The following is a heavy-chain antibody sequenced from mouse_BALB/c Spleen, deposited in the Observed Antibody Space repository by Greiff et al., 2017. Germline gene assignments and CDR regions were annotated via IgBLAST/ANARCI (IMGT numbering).Heavy chain of an antibody. CDR3: ARGIWGYGYDLDY. Sequence: EVKLVESGGGLVQPGGSRKLSCAASGFTFSSFGMHWVRQAPEKGLEWVAYISSGSSTIYYADTVKGRFTISRDNPKNTLFLQMTSLRSEDTAMYYCARGIWGYGYDLDYWGQGTTLTVSS. V-gene: IGHV5-17*02. D-gene: IGHD2-2*01. CDR1: GFTFSSFG. CDR2: ISSGSSTI. J-gene: IGHJ2*01.